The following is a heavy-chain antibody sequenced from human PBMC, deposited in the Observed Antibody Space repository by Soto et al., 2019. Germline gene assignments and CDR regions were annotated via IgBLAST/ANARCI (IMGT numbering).Heavy chain of an antibody. Sequence: QVQLVESGGGLVKPGGSLRLSCAPSGFTFSDYYMSWIRQAPGKGPEWVSYISKSGGTTQYADSVKGRFTISRDNAKKSLFLQMNSLRAEDTAVYYYARVKGAYAIDYWGQGTQVTVSS. CDR2: ISKSGGTT. CDR3: ARVKGAYAIDY. V-gene: IGHV3-11*01. J-gene: IGHJ4*02. D-gene: IGHD5-12*01. CDR1: GFTFSDYY.